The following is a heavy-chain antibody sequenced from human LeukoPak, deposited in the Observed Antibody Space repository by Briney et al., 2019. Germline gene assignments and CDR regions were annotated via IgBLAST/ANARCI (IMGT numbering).Heavy chain of an antibody. V-gene: IGHV3-21*01. CDR3: QFGSGSYYNIPDNWFDP. CDR1: GFTFSTYS. CDR2: FSSRSGSI. D-gene: IGHD3-10*01. J-gene: IGHJ5*02. Sequence: PGGSLRLSCAASGFTFSTYSMNWVRQAPGKGLEWVSSFSSRSGSIYYADSVKGRFTISRDNAKNSLYLQMNGLRAEDTAVYYCQFGSGSYYNIPDNWFDPWGQGTLVTVSS.